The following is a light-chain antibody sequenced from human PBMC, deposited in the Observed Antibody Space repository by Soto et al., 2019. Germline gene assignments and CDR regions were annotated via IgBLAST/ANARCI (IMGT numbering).Light chain of an antibody. Sequence: DIQMTQSPSSVSASVGDRVTITCRASKGISSWLAWYQQKPGKEPELLIYTASSLQSRVPSRFSGSGSGTDLSLPAGSLQPEDFATYYCSQPNSFPATFGQGTKAEIK. J-gene: IGKJ1*01. V-gene: IGKV1-12*01. CDR3: SQPNSFPAT. CDR2: TAS. CDR1: KGISSW.